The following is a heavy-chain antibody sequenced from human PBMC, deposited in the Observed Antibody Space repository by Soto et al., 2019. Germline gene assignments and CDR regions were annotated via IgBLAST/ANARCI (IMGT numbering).Heavy chain of an antibody. Sequence: EVQLLQSGGGLVQPGGSLRLSCAASGFTFSNYAMSWLRQPPGKGLEWVSAISDSGDRIYYADSVKGRFTISRDNSKNTLYLQMNSLRAEDSAVYYCVKERSGHSYADSWGQGTLVTVSS. J-gene: IGHJ4*02. V-gene: IGHV3-23*01. CDR3: VKERSGHSYADS. CDR1: GFTFSNYA. CDR2: ISDSGDRI. D-gene: IGHD5-18*01.